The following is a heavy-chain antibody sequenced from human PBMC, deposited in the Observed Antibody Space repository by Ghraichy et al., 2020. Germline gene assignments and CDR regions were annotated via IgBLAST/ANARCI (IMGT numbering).Heavy chain of an antibody. D-gene: IGHD2-2*02. CDR1: GFTFSSYW. CDR3: ARDRAYCSSTSCYSAGTV. Sequence: GSLRLSCAASGFTFSSYWMSWVRQAPGKGLEWVANIKQDGSEKYYLDSVKGRFTISRDNAKNSLYLQMNSLRAEDTAVYYCARDRAYCSSTSCYSAGTVWGHGTLVTVSS. CDR2: IKQDGSEK. J-gene: IGHJ4*01. V-gene: IGHV3-7*01.